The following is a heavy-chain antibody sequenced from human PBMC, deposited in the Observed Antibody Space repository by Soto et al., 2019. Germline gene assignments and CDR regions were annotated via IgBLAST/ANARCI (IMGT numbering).Heavy chain of an antibody. CDR3: ARVRGGGSEYFFDY. D-gene: IGHD2-15*01. CDR2: INPSGGTT. V-gene: IGHV1-46*01. CDR1: GYTFTRYN. J-gene: IGHJ4*02. Sequence: ASVKVSCKASGYTFTRYNVRWVRQAPGQGLEWMAIINPSGGTTYYVQKFEGRVTLTTDTSTSTVYMELSSLRSDDTAVYYCARVRGGGSEYFFDYWGQGTLVTVS.